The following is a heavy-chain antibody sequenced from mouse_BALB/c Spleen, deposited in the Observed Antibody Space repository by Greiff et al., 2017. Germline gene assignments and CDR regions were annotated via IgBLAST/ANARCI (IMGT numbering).Heavy chain of an antibody. D-gene: IGHD2-2*01. Sequence: EVQGVESGGDLVKPGGSLKLSCAASGFTFSSYGMSWVRQTPDKRLEWVATISSGGSYTYYPDSVKGRFTISRDNAKNTLYLQMSSLKSEDTAMYYCAREGGYGYDGYWGQGTTLTVSS. CDR2: ISSGGSYT. CDR3: AREGGYGYDGY. CDR1: GFTFSSYG. V-gene: IGHV5-6*01. J-gene: IGHJ2*01.